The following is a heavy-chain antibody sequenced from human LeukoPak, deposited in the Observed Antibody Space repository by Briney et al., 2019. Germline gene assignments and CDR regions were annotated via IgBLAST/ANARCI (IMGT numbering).Heavy chain of an antibody. Sequence: PSETLSLTCTVSGGSISSYYWSWIRQPPGKGLEWIGSIYYSGSTYYNPSLKSRVTISVDTSKNQFSLKLSSVTAADTAVYYCARLFGYWGQGTLVTVSS. D-gene: IGHD2/OR15-2a*01. V-gene: IGHV4-59*05. CDR3: ARLFGY. CDR2: IYYSGST. CDR1: GGSISSYY. J-gene: IGHJ4*02.